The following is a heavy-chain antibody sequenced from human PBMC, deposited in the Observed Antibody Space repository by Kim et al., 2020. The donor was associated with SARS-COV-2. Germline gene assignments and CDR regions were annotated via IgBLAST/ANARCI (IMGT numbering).Heavy chain of an antibody. Sequence: SETLSLTCTVSGDSTNSGSYYWSWFRQYPGKGLEWIGYIYYSGSTYYNPSFKSRVTISVDKSKNQFSLKLSSVTAADTAVYYCATQRWLTIVFDYWGQGTLVTVSS. J-gene: IGHJ4*02. V-gene: IGHV4-31*03. D-gene: IGHD1-1*01. CDR1: GDSTNSGSYY. CDR3: ATQRWLTIVFDY. CDR2: IYYSGST.